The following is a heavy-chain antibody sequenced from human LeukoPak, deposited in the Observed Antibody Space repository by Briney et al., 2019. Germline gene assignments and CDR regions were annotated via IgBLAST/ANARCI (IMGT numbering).Heavy chain of an antibody. CDR3: ARGGNYWPQWWFDP. V-gene: IGHV4-59*01. Sequence: SETLSLTCTVSGGSISTYYWSWIRQPPGKGLECIGYMYYSGSTNYSPSLKSRVTMSLDASKNQFSLELNSVTPADTAVYYCARGGNYWPQWWFDPWGRGTLVSVSS. CDR1: GGSISTYY. J-gene: IGHJ5*02. CDR2: MYYSGST. D-gene: IGHD1-26*01.